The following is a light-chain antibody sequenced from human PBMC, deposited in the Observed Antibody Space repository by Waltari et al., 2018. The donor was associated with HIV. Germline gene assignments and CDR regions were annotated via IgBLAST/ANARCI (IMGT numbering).Light chain of an antibody. CDR3: LSADSSGSYV. J-gene: IGLJ1*01. Sequence: SSELTQPPSVSVSPGQTARIPCSGDASPKPYTHWFQQNPGQAPVVVIHKNTERPSGIPERFSASRSGTTVTLTISGVQADDEADYYCLSADSSGSYVFGPGTTVTVL. CDR2: KNT. CDR1: ASPKPY. V-gene: IGLV3-25*03.